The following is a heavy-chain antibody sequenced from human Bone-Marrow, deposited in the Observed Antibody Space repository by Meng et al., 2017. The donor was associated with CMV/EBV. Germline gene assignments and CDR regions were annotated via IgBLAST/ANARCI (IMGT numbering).Heavy chain of an antibody. CDR3: ARWGTCPDSKQWIPFDY. Sequence: GGSLRLSCAASGFTFSSYEMNWVRQAPGKGLEWVSYISSSGSTIYYADSVKGRFTISRDNAKNSLYLQMNSLRAEDTAVDYCARWGTCPDSKQWIPFDYWGQGTLVTVSS. V-gene: IGHV3-48*03. J-gene: IGHJ4*02. CDR2: ISSSGSTI. CDR1: GFTFSSYE. D-gene: IGHD5-18*01.